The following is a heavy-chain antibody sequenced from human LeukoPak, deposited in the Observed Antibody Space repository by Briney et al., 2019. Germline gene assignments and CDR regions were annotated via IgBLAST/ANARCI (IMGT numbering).Heavy chain of an antibody. D-gene: IGHD4-23*01. J-gene: IGHJ4*02. CDR3: ARAAVVTSPFDY. CDR1: GLTFSDYY. CDR2: ISSSGGTI. Sequence: GGSLRLSCAASGLTFSDYYMSWIRQAPGKGLEWVSYISSSGGTIYFADSVKDRFTISRDNAKNSLDLQMNSLRAEDTAMYYCARAAVVTSPFDYWGQGTLVTVSS. V-gene: IGHV3-11*01.